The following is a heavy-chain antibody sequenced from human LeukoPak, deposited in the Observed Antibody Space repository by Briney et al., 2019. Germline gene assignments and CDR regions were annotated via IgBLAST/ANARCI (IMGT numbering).Heavy chain of an antibody. CDR3: AREYGDYEGGYFDY. CDR1: GFTFSSYS. V-gene: IGHV3-21*01. D-gene: IGHD4-17*01. J-gene: IGHJ4*02. CDR2: ISSSSSYI. Sequence: GGSLRLSCAASGFTFSSYSMNWVRQAPGKGLEWVSSISSSSSYIYYADTVKGRFTISRDNAKNSLYLQMNSLRAEDTAVYYCAREYGDYEGGYFDYWGQGTLVTVSS.